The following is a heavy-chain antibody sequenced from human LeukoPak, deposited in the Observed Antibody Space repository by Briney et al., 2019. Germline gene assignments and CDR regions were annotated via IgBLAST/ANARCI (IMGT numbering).Heavy chain of an antibody. CDR2: FGRSASDT. CDR1: GFTLGTSA. Sequence: GGSLSLSCAASGFTLGTSAMSWVRQAPGKGPGSVSTFGRSASDTYYSDSVKCRFTIFRDNSKNTLYLQMNSLRDEDTAVYYCAKGSLGSWYYFDYWGQGTLVTVSS. CDR3: AKGSLGSWYYFDY. D-gene: IGHD6-13*01. V-gene: IGHV3-23*01. J-gene: IGHJ4*02.